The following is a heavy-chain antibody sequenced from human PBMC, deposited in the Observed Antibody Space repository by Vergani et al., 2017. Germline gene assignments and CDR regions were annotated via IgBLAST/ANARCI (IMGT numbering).Heavy chain of an antibody. CDR2: FDPEDGET. V-gene: IGHV1-24*01. D-gene: IGHD6-13*01. J-gene: IGHJ4*02. Sequence: QVQLVQSGAEVKKPGASVKVSCKVSGYTLTELSMHWVRQAPGKGLEWMGGFDPEDGETIYAQKFQGRVTMTRDTSISTAYMELSRLRSDDTAVYYCARAVTAAAGTLDYWGQGTLVTVSS. CDR1: GYTLTELS. CDR3: ARAVTAAAGTLDY.